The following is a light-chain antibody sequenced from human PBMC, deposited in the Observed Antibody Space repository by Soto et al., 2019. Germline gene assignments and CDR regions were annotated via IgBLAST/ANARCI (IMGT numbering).Light chain of an antibody. Sequence: QSVLTQPPSASGSPGQSVTISCTGTSSDVGGYNCVSWYQQHPGKAPKLMIYEVSKRPSGVPDRFSGSKSGNTASLTVSGLQAEDEADYYCSSYAGSNIPVVFGGGTQLT. CDR1: SSDVGGYNC. V-gene: IGLV2-8*01. CDR3: SSYAGSNIPVV. CDR2: EVS. J-gene: IGLJ2*01.